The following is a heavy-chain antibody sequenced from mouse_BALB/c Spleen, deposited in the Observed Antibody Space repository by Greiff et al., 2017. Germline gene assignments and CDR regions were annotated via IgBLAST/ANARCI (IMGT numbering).Heavy chain of an antibody. CDR2: ISDGGSYT. J-gene: IGHJ4*01. Sequence: EVHLVESGGGLVKPGGSLKLSCAASGFTFSDYYMYWVRQTPEKRLEWVATISDGGSYTYYPDSVKGRFTISRDNAKNNLYLQMSSLKSEDTAMYYCARRRGYYAAMDYWGQGTSVTVSS. V-gene: IGHV5-4*02. D-gene: IGHD1-1*02. CDR3: ARRRGYYAAMDY. CDR1: GFTFSDYY.